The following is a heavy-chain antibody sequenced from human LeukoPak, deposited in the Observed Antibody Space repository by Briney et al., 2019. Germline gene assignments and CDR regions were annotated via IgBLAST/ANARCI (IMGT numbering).Heavy chain of an antibody. CDR3: ARGPSIQLWSDPYYYYGMDV. CDR1: GGSVSSHGYY. CDR2: NDYRGYS. Sequence: SETLSLTCTVSGGSVSSHGYYWGWIRQPPGEGLEWIGSNDYRGYSYYIPSLKSRVTISIDTSKNQLSLRLSSVTAADTAVYYCARGPSIQLWSDPYYYYGMDVWGQGTTVTVSS. D-gene: IGHD5-18*01. J-gene: IGHJ6*02. V-gene: IGHV4-39*01.